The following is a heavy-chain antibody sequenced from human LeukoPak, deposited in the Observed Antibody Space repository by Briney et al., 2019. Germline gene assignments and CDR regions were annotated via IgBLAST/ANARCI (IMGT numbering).Heavy chain of an antibody. V-gene: IGHV3-48*03. Sequence: GSLRLSCAASGFTFSSYEMNWVRQAPGKGLEWVSYISSSGSSIYYADSVKGRFTISRDNAKNSLYLQLNSLRAEDTAVYYCARDSSGWYHWFDPWGQGTLATVSS. J-gene: IGHJ5*02. CDR3: ARDSSGWYHWFDP. D-gene: IGHD6-19*01. CDR1: GFTFSSYE. CDR2: ISSSGSSI.